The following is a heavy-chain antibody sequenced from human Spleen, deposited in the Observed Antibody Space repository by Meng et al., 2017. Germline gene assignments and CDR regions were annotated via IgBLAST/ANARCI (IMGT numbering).Heavy chain of an antibody. V-gene: IGHV3-74*01. J-gene: IGHJ4*02. Sequence: EVQLVESGGGLVQPGGSLRLSCEGSGFTFSRYWMHWVRQVPGQGLVWVSRINPDGSSTSYADSVKGRFTISRDNAKNTLYLQMTSLRAEDTAVYYCSKDCTGSDDYWGQGTLVTVSS. CDR1: GFTFSRYW. CDR2: INPDGSST. CDR3: SKDCTGSDDY. D-gene: IGHD2-8*02.